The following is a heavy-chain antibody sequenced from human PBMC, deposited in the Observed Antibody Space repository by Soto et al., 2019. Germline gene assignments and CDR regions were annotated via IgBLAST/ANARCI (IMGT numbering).Heavy chain of an antibody. J-gene: IGHJ6*02. CDR3: AKIRRAVRAPYYYSYGMDV. CDR2: ISGSGGST. Sequence: EVQLLESGGGLVQPGGSLRLSCAASGFTFSSYAMSWVRQAPGKGLEWVSAISGSGGSTYYADSVKGRFTISRDNSKNTLYLQMNGLRAEDTALYYCAKIRRAVRAPYYYSYGMDVGGQGTTVTVSS. D-gene: IGHD3-10*01. V-gene: IGHV3-23*01. CDR1: GFTFSSYA.